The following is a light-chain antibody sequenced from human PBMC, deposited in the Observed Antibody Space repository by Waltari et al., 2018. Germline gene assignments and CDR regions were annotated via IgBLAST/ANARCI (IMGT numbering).Light chain of an antibody. CDR1: QTINIDF. J-gene: IGKJ1*01. Sequence: EIVLTQSPGTLSLSPGQRATLSCRASQTINIDFLAWYQQRPDQAPRLLIYSASRRVSGIPDRFSGSGTGTDFTLTISRLEPEDFAVYYCQQYGAPPYTFGQGTKVEIK. V-gene: IGKV3-20*01. CDR2: SAS. CDR3: QQYGAPPYT.